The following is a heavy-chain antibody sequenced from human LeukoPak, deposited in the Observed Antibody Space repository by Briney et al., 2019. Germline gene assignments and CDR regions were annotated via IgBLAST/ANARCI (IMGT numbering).Heavy chain of an antibody. J-gene: IGHJ3*01. CDR3: ATDKEYYYGSGSHAFDV. D-gene: IGHD3-10*01. V-gene: IGHV1-24*01. Sequence: GASVKVSCKVSGYTLTELSIHWVRQAPGKGLEWMGGFDPEDAEIIYAQKFQGRVTMTEDTSTDTAYMELSSLSSEDTAVYYCATDKEYYYGSGSHAFDVWGQGTMVTVSS. CDR2: FDPEDAEI. CDR1: GYTLTELS.